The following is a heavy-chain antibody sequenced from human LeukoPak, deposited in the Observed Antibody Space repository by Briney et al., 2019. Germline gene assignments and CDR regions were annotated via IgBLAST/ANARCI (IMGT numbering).Heavy chain of an antibody. Sequence: SETLSLTCSVSGGSISSSSYYWGWIRQPPGKGLEWIGNIYHSGSTNYNSSLKSRVTISVDTSKNQFSLKLNSVTAADTAVYYCARGDYYDSSGYYYYWGQGTLVTVSS. J-gene: IGHJ4*02. CDR1: GGSISSSSYY. V-gene: IGHV4-39*07. D-gene: IGHD3-22*01. CDR3: ARGDYYDSSGYYYY. CDR2: IYHSGST.